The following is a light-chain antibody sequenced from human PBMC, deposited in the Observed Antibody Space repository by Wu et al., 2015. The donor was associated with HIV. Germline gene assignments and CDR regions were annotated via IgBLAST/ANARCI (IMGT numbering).Light chain of an antibody. Sequence: DIQMTQSPSSVSASVGDRVTITCRASQGIGSWLGWYQQKLGKAPKLLIYAASTLQSGVPSRFSGSGSGTDFTLTISSLQPEDFATYYCQQSYSTPFTFGPGTKVDIK. CDR2: AAS. CDR1: QGIGSW. V-gene: IGKV1-12*01. J-gene: IGKJ3*01. CDR3: QQSYSTPFT.